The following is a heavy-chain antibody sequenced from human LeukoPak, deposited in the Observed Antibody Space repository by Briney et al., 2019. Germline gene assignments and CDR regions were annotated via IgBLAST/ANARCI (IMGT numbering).Heavy chain of an antibody. Sequence: SQTLSLTCAISGDSVSSNSVAWNWIRQSPSRGLEWLGRTYYRSKWFNDYAVSVKSRITINPDTSKNQFSLQLNSVTPEDTAVYYCARGAWENHWRGMAVWGQGTTVTVSS. D-gene: IGHD1-14*01. CDR3: ARGAWENHWRGMAV. V-gene: IGHV6-1*01. CDR2: TYYRSKWFN. J-gene: IGHJ6*02. CDR1: GDSVSSNSVA.